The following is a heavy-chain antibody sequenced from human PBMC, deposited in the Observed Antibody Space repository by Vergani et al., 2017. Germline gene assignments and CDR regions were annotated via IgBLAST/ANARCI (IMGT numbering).Heavy chain of an antibody. CDR3: AYCGGDCYSGFYFYYMDV. Sequence: QLQLQESGPGLVRPSETLSLSCTVSGGSIDNTNYYWDWIRQPPGKGLEWIGSIYYSGSTYHNPSLKSRVTISVDTSKNQFSLKLSSVTAADTAVYYCAYCGGDCYSGFYFYYMDVWGEGTTVTVSS. CDR1: GGSIDNTNYY. V-gene: IGHV4-39*01. D-gene: IGHD2-21*01. J-gene: IGHJ6*03. CDR2: IYYSGST.